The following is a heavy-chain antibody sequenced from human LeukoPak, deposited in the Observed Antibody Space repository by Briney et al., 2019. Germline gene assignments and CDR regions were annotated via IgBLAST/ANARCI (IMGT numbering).Heavy chain of an antibody. D-gene: IGHD6-13*01. J-gene: IGHJ3*02. CDR2: INPNSGGT. Sequence: LRASVKVSRKASGYTFTGYYMHWVRQAPGQGLEWMGWINPNSGGTNYAQKFQGRVTMIRDTSISTAYMELSRLRSDDTAVYYCARDRSAAPAFDIWGQGTMVTVSS. CDR3: ARDRSAAPAFDI. V-gene: IGHV1-2*02. CDR1: GYTFTGYY.